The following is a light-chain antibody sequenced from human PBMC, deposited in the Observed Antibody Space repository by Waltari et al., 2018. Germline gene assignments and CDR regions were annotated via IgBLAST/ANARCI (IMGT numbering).Light chain of an antibody. CDR2: DVS. CDR3: SSYTTTTALV. CDR1: RSDVGGYNY. J-gene: IGLJ2*01. V-gene: IGLV2-14*01. Sequence: QSALTQPASVSGSPGQSITISCTGTRSDVGGYNYVSWYQQYSGKAPKLMIYDVSNRPSGVSNRFSGSKSGNTASLTISVLQAEDEADYYCSSYTTTTALVFGGGTKLTVL.